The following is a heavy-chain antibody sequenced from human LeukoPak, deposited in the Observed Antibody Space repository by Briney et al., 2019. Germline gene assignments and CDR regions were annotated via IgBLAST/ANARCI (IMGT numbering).Heavy chain of an antibody. Sequence: SETLSLTCTVSGGSISSYYWSWIRQPPGKGLEWIGYIYYSGSTNYNPSLKSRVTISVDTSKNQFSLKLSSVTAADTAVYYCARRDSSSWGGAFDIWGQGTMVTVSS. J-gene: IGHJ3*02. CDR2: IYYSGST. CDR3: ARRDSSSWGGAFDI. CDR1: GGSISSYY. V-gene: IGHV4-59*08. D-gene: IGHD6-6*01.